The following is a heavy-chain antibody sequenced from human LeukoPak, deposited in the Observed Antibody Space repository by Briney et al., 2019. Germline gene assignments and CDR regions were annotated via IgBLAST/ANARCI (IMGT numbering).Heavy chain of an antibody. D-gene: IGHD3-10*01. Sequence: SQTLSLTCTVSGGSISSGYYWRWIQQPAGKGPEWIGRIYISGSTNYNPSLKSRVTISVDTSKNQFSLKLSSVTTADTAVYYCARVPAAGSGNYWGQGTLVTVSS. CDR3: ARVPAAGSGNY. CDR1: GGSISSGYY. CDR2: IYISGST. J-gene: IGHJ4*02. V-gene: IGHV4-61*02.